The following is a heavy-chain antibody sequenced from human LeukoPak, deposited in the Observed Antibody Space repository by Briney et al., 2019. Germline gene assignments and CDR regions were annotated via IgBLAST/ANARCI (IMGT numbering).Heavy chain of an antibody. D-gene: IGHD1-26*01. J-gene: IGHJ4*02. V-gene: IGHV1-69*05. CDR1: GGTFSSYA. CDR3: ARSSSGDTWDLFDY. CDR2: IIPIFGTA. Sequence: SVKVSCKASGGTFSSYAISWVRQAPGQGLEWMGGIIPIFGTANYAQKFQGRVTTTTDESTSTAYMELSSLRSEDTAVYYCARSSSGDTWDLFDYWGQGTLVTVSS.